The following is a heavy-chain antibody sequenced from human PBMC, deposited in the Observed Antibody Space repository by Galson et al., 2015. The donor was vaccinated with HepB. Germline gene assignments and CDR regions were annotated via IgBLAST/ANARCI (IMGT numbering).Heavy chain of an antibody. CDR2: ISGGGSYI. V-gene: IGHV3-21*01. J-gene: IGHJ4*02. D-gene: IGHD3-22*01. CDR1: GFRFSSYG. Sequence: SLRLSCAVSGFRFSSYGMSWVRQAPGKGLGWVSSISGGGSYISYADSVKGRFTISRDNARQSVYLQMNSLRAEDTAAYYCARDGYDSGTYHYYLDFWGQGALVTVSS. CDR3: ARDGYDSGTYHYYLDF.